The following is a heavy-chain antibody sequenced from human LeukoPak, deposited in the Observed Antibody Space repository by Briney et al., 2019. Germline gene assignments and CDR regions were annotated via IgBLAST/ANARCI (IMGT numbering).Heavy chain of an antibody. D-gene: IGHD3-10*01. J-gene: IGHJ4*02. V-gene: IGHV1-46*01. Sequence: GASVKVSCKASGYTFTSYGISWVRQAPGQGLEWMGIINPSGGSTSYAQKFQGRVTMTRDTSTSTVYMELSSLRSEDTAVYYCARVPRRFGEFSHFDYWGQGTLVTVAS. CDR3: ARVPRRFGEFSHFDY. CDR2: INPSGGST. CDR1: GYTFTSYG.